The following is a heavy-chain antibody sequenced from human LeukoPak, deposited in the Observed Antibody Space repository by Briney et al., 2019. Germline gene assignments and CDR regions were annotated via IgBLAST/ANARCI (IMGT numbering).Heavy chain of an antibody. CDR3: ERGGFDTIGFDY. Sequence: GGSLRLSCAASGFTFSSYGMQWVRQAPGKGMEWVAVIWYDGSNKFYADSVEGRFTISRANSTNSLYLQMHSLRAADTAVYYCERGGFDTIGFDYWGQGTLVTVSS. CDR2: IWYDGSNK. D-gene: IGHD3-10*01. V-gene: IGHV3-33*01. J-gene: IGHJ4*02. CDR1: GFTFSSYG.